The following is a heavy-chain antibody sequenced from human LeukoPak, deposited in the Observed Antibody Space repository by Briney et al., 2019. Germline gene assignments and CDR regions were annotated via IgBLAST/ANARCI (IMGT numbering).Heavy chain of an antibody. D-gene: IGHD6-19*01. CDR2: INHSGST. V-gene: IGHV4-34*01. CDR3: ARRPHSYSGWPPYYFDY. CDR1: GGSFSGYY. Sequence: SETLSLTCAVYGGSFSGYYWSWIRQPPGKGLEWIGEINHSGSTNYNPSLKSRVTISVDTSKNQFSLKLSSVTAADTAVYYCARRPHSYSGWPPYYFDYWGHGTLVTVSS. J-gene: IGHJ4*01.